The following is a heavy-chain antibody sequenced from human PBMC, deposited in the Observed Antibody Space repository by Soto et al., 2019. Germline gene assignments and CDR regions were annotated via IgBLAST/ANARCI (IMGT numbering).Heavy chain of an antibody. CDR1: GGTFDSNA. V-gene: IGHV1-69*06. CDR2: IIPIYDSP. J-gene: IGHJ4*02. CDR3: AVAVTGSRSPLAH. D-gene: IGHD6-19*01. Sequence: QVQLAQSGAEVKKPGSSVKVSCKASGGTFDSNAISWVRQAPGQGLEWMGGIIPIYDSPNYAQNFQGRVTVIADKATSTAYLELSRLKFADSAIYYCAVAVTGSRSPLAHWGQGTLVIASS.